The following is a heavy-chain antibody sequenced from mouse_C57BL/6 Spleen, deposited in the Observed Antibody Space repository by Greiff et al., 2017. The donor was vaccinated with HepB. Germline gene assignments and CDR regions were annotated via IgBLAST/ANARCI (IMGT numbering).Heavy chain of an antibody. D-gene: IGHD2-1*01. V-gene: IGHV10-3*01. CDR3: VRDGGNFAWFAY. CDR1: GFTFNTYA. J-gene: IGHJ3*01. CDR2: IRSKSSNYAT. Sequence: EVQGVESGGGLVQPKGSLKLSCAASGFTFNTYAMHWVRQAPGKGLEWVARIRSKSSNYATYYADSVKDRFTISRDDSQSMLYLQMNNLKTEDTAIYYCVRDGGNFAWFAYWGQGTLVTVSA.